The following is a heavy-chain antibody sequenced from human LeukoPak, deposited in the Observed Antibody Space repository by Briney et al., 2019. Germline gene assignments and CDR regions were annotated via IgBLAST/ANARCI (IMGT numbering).Heavy chain of an antibody. CDR2: ISNTGGTT. J-gene: IGHJ4*02. CDR3: AKDARRYSGWFFFDH. Sequence: GGSLRLSCVASGFTFSNLAMGWVRQAPGKGLEWVSVISNTGGTTYYADSVKGRFTISRDNSRNTLYLQMNSLRVDDTAVYFCAKDARRYSGWFFFDHWGQGTLVTVPT. V-gene: IGHV3-23*01. D-gene: IGHD5-12*01. CDR1: GFTFSNLA.